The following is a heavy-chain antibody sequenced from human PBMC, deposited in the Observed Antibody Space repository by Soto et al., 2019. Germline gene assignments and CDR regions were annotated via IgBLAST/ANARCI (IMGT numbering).Heavy chain of an antibody. CDR3: ARDTYFYGSGSYGP. CDR2: ISSSSSYI. V-gene: IGHV3-21*01. J-gene: IGHJ5*02. D-gene: IGHD3-10*01. CDR1: GSTFSSYS. Sequence: EVQLVESGGGLVQPGGSLRLSCAASGSTFSSYSMNWVRQAPGKGLEWVSSISSSSSYIYYADSVKGRFTISRDNAKNSLYLQMNSLRAEDTAVYYCARDTYFYGSGSYGPWGQGTLVTVSS.